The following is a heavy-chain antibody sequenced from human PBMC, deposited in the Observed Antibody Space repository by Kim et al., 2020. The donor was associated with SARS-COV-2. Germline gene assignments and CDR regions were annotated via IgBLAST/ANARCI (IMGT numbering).Heavy chain of an antibody. CDR3: ARVSASWSSGWSNWFDP. CDR1: GGSISSYY. Sequence: SETLSLTCTVSGGSISSYYWSWIRQPPGKGLEWIGYIYYSGSTNYNPSLKSRVTISVDTSKNQFSLKLSSVTAADTAVYYCARVSASWSSGWSNWFDPWGQGTLVTVSS. CDR2: IYYSGST. V-gene: IGHV4-59*01. J-gene: IGHJ5*02. D-gene: IGHD6-19*01.